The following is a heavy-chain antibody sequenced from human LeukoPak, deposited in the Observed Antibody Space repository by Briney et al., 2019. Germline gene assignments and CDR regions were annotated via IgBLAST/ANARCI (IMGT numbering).Heavy chain of an antibody. J-gene: IGHJ6*03. D-gene: IGHD6-13*01. CDR2: IYSGGST. V-gene: IGHV3-53*01. Sequence: PGGSLRLSCAASGFTFSSYWMSWVRQAPGKGLEWVSVIYSGGSTYYADSVRGRFTISRDNSKNTLYLQMNSLRAEDTAVYYCARGLKAGTYYYYYYMDVWGKGTTVTVSS. CDR1: GFTFSSYW. CDR3: ARGLKAGTYYYYYYMDV.